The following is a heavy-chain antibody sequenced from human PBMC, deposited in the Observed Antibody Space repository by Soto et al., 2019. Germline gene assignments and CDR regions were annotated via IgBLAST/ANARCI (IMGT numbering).Heavy chain of an antibody. CDR2: ISGSGGST. J-gene: IGHJ5*02. D-gene: IGHD6-13*01. CDR3: AKDAAAGFVDDWFDP. CDR1: GFTFSSYA. Sequence: GGPLRLSCAASGFTFSSYAMSWVRQSPGKGLEWVSAISGSGGSTYYADSVKGRFTISRDNSKNTLYLQMNSLRAEDTAVYYCAKDAAAGFVDDWFDPWGQGTLVTVSS. V-gene: IGHV3-23*01.